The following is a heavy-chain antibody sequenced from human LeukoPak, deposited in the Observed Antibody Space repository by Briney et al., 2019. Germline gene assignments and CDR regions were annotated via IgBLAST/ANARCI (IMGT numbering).Heavy chain of an antibody. J-gene: IGHJ4*02. CDR3: ARDGSMCSSSWCPHFDY. Sequence: PSETLSLTCAVSGGSISSGGYSWSWIRQPPGKGLEWIGYIYHSGSTYYNPSLKSRVTISVDRSKNQFSLKLSSVTAADTAVYYCARDGSMCSSSWCPHFDYWGQGTLVSVSS. CDR1: GGSISSGGYS. D-gene: IGHD6-13*01. V-gene: IGHV4-30-2*01. CDR2: IYHSGST.